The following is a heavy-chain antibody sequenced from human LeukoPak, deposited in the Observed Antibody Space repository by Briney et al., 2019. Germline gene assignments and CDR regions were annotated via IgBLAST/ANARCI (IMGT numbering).Heavy chain of an antibody. CDR2: ISSDGSNK. J-gene: IGHJ5*02. V-gene: IGHV3-30*01. CDR3: ARDNDPDYSSSPEWLDP. Sequence: PGRSLRLSCVAPGLNFSSYAMNWFRQTPGKGLEWVAVISSDGSNKFYADSVKGRFTVSRDNSKNTLFLLMNSLRTEDTAVYYCARDNDPDYSSSPEWLDPWGQGTLVTVSS. CDR1: GLNFSSYA. D-gene: IGHD6-6*01.